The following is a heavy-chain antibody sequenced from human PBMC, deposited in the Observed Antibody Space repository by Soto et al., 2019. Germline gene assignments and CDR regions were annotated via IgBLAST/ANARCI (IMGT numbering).Heavy chain of an antibody. CDR2: IYYSGST. J-gene: IGHJ3*02. Sequence: PSETLSLTCTVSGGSISSGDYYWSWVRQPPGKGLEWIGYIYYSGSTYYNPSLKSRVTISVDTSKNQFSLKLSSVTAADTAVYYCARVSIPDAFDIWGQGTMVTVSS. V-gene: IGHV4-30-4*01. D-gene: IGHD2-2*02. CDR1: GGSISSGDYY. CDR3: ARVSIPDAFDI.